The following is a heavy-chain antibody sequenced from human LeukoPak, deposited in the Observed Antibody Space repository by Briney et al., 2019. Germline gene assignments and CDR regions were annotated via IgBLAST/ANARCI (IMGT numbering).Heavy chain of an antibody. V-gene: IGHV1-69*01. J-gene: IGHJ6*04. D-gene: IGHD3-10*01. CDR2: IIPIFGTA. CDR3: ARADMVRGVHPYYYYGMDV. CDR1: GGTFSSYA. Sequence: SVKVSCKASGGTFSSYAISWVRQAPGQGLEWMGGIIPIFGTANYAQKFQGGVTITADESTSTAYVELSSLRSEDTAVYYCARADMVRGVHPYYYYGMDVWGKGTTVTVSS.